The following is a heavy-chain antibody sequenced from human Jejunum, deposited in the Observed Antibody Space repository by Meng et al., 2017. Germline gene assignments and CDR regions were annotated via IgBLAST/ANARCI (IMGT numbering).Heavy chain of an antibody. D-gene: IGHD6-19*01. CDR2: MYIGGNT. J-gene: IGHJ4*02. CDR1: GFAVFTNY. V-gene: IGHV3-53*01. CDR3: ARDWVAVTD. Sequence: GESLKISCAASGFAVFTNYMSGVRQAPGKGLELVSVMYIGGNTNYSDSVKGRFTIARDSSKNTVYLQMNSLKVEDTAVYFCARDWVAVTDWGQGTLVTVSS.